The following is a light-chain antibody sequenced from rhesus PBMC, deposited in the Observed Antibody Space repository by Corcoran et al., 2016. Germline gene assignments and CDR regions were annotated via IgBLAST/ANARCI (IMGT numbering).Light chain of an antibody. CDR2: KAS. CDR1: QSISSW. V-gene: IGKV1-22*01. CDR3: QPYSSRPSS. Sequence: DIQMTQSPSSLSASVGDTGTITCRASQSISSWLAWYQQTTGKAPKLLIYKASSLQSGVPSRFSGRVSGTDFTLTISSLQSDDFATYYCQPYSSRPSSFGHGTKVEIK. J-gene: IGKJ2*01.